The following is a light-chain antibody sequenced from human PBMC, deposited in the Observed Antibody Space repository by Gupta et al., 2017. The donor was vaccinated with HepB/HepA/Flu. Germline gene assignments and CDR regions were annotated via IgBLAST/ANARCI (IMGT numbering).Light chain of an antibody. CDR2: LGS. Sequence: EIVMTKSQLSLPVIHGKQASISCRSSQSLLHSNGYNYLDWYLQKPGQSPQLLIYLGSNRASGVPDRFSGSGSGTDFTLKISRVQAEDFGVYYCMQALESPRLTFGGGTKVEIK. CDR3: MQALESPRLT. CDR1: QSLLHSNGYNY. J-gene: IGKJ4*01. V-gene: IGKV2-28*01.